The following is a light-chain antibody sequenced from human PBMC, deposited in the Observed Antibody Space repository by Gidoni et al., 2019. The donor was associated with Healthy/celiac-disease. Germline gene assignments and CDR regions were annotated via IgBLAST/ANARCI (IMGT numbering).Light chain of an antibody. CDR1: QSVSSY. V-gene: IGKV3-11*01. J-gene: IGKJ4*01. CDR3: QQRSNWPLT. CDR2: DAS. Sequence: EIVFTHSPATLSLSPGERATLSCRASQSVSSYLAWYQQKPGQAPRLLIYDASNRATGIPARFSGSGSGTDFTLTISSLEPEDCAVYYCQQRSNWPLTFGGGTKVEIK.